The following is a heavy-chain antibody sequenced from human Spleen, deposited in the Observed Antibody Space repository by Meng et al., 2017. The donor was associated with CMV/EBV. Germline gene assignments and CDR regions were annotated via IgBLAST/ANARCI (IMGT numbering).Heavy chain of an antibody. CDR3: ARDRLTGYCSGGSCYYDYYGMDV. J-gene: IGHJ6*02. V-gene: IGHV3-74*01. CDR2: INSEGSST. Sequence: GESLKISCAASRFTFSNYWMHWVRQAPGKGLVWVSRINSEGSSTSYADSVKGRFTISRDNAKNTVYLQMNSLRAEDTAVYYCARDRLTGYCSGGSCYYDYYGMDVWGQGTTVTVSS. D-gene: IGHD2-15*01. CDR1: RFTFSNYW.